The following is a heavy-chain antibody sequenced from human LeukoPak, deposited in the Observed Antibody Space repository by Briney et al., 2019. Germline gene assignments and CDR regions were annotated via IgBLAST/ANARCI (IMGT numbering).Heavy chain of an antibody. D-gene: IGHD6-19*01. CDR3: AKDRRITMAGTVDYFDY. Sequence: GGSLRLSCAASGFTFNNYAMSWVRQAPGKGLEWVSSISGSGGNTYYADSVKGRFTISRDNPKNTLYLQMNSLRAADTAVYYCAKDRRITMAGTVDYFDYWGQGTLVTVSS. CDR2: ISGSGGNT. J-gene: IGHJ4*02. V-gene: IGHV3-23*01. CDR1: GFTFNNYA.